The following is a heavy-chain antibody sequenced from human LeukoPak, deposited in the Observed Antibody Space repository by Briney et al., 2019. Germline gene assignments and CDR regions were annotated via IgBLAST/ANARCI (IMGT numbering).Heavy chain of an antibody. CDR1: GFTVSSNY. Sequence: GGSLRLSCAASGFTVSSNYMSWVRQAPGKGLEWVSVIYSGGSTYYADSVKGRFTISRDNSKNTLYLQMNSLSAEDTAVYYCARGDAYYFDYWGQGTLATVSS. J-gene: IGHJ4*02. V-gene: IGHV3-53*01. CDR2: IYSGGST. CDR3: ARGDAYYFDY.